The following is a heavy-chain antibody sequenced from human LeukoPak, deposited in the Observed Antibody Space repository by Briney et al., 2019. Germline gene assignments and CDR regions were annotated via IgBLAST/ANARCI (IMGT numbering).Heavy chain of an antibody. Sequence: PGGSLRLSCAASGFTFDDYAMHWVRQAPGKGLEWVSGISWNSGSIGYADSVKGRFTISRDNAKNSLYLQMNSLRAEDTALYYCAKSRESDVVVITHFDYWGQGTLVTVSS. CDR1: GFTFDDYA. D-gene: IGHD3-22*01. CDR2: ISWNSGSI. CDR3: AKSRESDVVVITHFDY. V-gene: IGHV3-9*01. J-gene: IGHJ4*02.